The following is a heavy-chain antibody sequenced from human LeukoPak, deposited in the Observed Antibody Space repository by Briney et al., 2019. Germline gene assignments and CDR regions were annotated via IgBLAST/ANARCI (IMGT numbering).Heavy chain of an antibody. CDR1: GFTFSSFA. V-gene: IGHV3-23*01. D-gene: IGHD5/OR15-5a*01. CDR2: ISGSGGRT. Sequence: GGSLRLSCAASGFTFSSFAMSWVRQTPGKGLEWVSSISGSGGRTYYADSVKGRFTISRGNSKNTLYVQMNSLRAEDTAVYYCAKDSVYSSGGDAFDIWGQGTMVTVSS. CDR3: AKDSVYSSGGDAFDI. J-gene: IGHJ3*02.